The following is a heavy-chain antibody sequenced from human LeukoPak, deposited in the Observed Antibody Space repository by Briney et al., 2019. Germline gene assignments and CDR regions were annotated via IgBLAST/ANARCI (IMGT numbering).Heavy chain of an antibody. J-gene: IGHJ6*03. D-gene: IGHD4-11*01. CDR3: ARDFYSMGYCYMDV. Sequence: ASVKVSCKASGGTFSSYAISWVRQAPGQGLEWMGRIIPIFGTANYAQKFRGRVTITTDESTSTAYMELSSLRSEDTAVYYCARDFYSMGYCYMDVWGKGTTVTVSS. CDR2: IIPIFGTA. V-gene: IGHV1-69*05. CDR1: GGTFSSYA.